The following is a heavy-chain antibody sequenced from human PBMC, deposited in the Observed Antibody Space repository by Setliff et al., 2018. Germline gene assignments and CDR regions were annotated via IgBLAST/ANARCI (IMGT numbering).Heavy chain of an antibody. V-gene: IGHV4-59*01. CDR2: IYYSGSP. Sequence: SETLSLTCSVSDVSIRSYWWSWIRQPPGKGLEWIGHIYYSGSPNYNPSLKSRVTIAQDTSKNQFSLRLTFVTAADTAAYYCARTQGEQQLTQPYYYYHYMDVWGKGTTVTVSS. J-gene: IGHJ6*03. CDR3: ARTQGEQQLTQPYYYYHYMDV. CDR1: DVSIRSYW. D-gene: IGHD6-13*01.